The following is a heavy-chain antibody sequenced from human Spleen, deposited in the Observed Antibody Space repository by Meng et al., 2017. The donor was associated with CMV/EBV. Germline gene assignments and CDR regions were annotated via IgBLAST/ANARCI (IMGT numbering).Heavy chain of an antibody. CDR2: INHNGSI. D-gene: IGHD1-1*01. J-gene: IGHJ6*02. CDR1: GESLSGYY. V-gene: IGHV4-34*01. Sequence: SETLSLTCTVYGESLSGYYWSWIRQPPGMGLEWIGEINHNGSINYNPSLKSRVTISVDTSKNQFSLKLSSVTAADTAVYYCARDTGTTPSLPYGMDVWGQGTTVTVSS. CDR3: ARDTGTTPSLPYGMDV.